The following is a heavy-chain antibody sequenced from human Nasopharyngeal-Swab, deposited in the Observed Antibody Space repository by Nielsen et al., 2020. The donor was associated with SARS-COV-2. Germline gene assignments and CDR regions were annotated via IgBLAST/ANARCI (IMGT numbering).Heavy chain of an antibody. J-gene: IGHJ4*02. D-gene: IGHD2-2*01. Sequence: GESVKISCAASGFTFSSHWMHWVRQAPGKGLVWVSRISEDGSITTYADSVKGRFTISRDNAKNTLFLQMHSLRADDTAIYYCASQLGHPDSWGQGTLVTVSS. CDR3: ASQLGHPDS. CDR1: GFTFSSHW. CDR2: ISEDGSIT. V-gene: IGHV3-74*01.